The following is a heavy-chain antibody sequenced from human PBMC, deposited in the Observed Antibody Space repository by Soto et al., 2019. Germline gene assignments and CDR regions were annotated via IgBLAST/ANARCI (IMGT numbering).Heavy chain of an antibody. J-gene: IGHJ6*02. CDR1: GYTFTAYH. CDR3: ARNMDYYYGRGSGNGHGV. Sequence: QVQLVQSGAEVKEPGDSVRVSCEASGYTFTAYHIHWVRQAPGQGLERMGWINPKFGDTTYAQDFQGRVSMTSDMSISTAYMELSRLTSDDTAIYYCARNMDYYYGRGSGNGHGVWGQGTTVTVFS. CDR2: INPKFGDT. D-gene: IGHD3-10*02. V-gene: IGHV1-2*02.